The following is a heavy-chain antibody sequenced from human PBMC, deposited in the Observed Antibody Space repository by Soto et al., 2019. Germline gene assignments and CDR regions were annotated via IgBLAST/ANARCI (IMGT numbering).Heavy chain of an antibody. CDR2: IRTKSEGETT. D-gene: IGHD1-26*01. Sequence: EVQLLESGGGLVKPGGSLRLSCAASGFSFSSAWMNWVRQAPGKGLEWVGRIRTKSEGETTDYPAPVKGRFSISRDDSKTTLYLQMTSLKIEDTAVYFCTTGSVEGYWGQGTLVNVSS. V-gene: IGHV3-15*07. J-gene: IGHJ4*02. CDR3: TTGSVEGY. CDR1: GFSFSSAW.